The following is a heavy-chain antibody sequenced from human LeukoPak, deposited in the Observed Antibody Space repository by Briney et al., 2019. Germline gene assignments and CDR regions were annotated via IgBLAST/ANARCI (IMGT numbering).Heavy chain of an antibody. CDR1: GFTFSSYN. J-gene: IGHJ4*02. CDR2: ITSSSNTI. CDR3: ARRKDWCTSSSCHFDS. V-gene: IGHV3-48*01. D-gene: IGHD2-2*01. Sequence: PGGSLRLSCAASGFTFSSYNTNWVRQAPGKGLEWVSYITSSSNTIYYADSVKGRFTISRDNAKNSLFLQMNSLRAEDTAVYYCARRKDWCTSSSCHFDSWGQGTLVTVSS.